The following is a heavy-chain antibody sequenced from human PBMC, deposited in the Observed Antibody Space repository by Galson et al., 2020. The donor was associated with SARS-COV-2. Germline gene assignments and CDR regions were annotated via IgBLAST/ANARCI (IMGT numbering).Heavy chain of an antibody. V-gene: IGHV3-21*01. CDR2: ISSSSSYI. J-gene: IGHJ4*02. CDR1: GFTFSSYS. CDR3: ARGVTIDY. Sequence: KIGESLKISCAASGFTFSSYSMNWVRQAPGKGLEWVSSISSSSSYIYYADSVKGRFTISRDNAKNSLYLQMNSLRAEDTAVYYCARGVTIDYWGQGTLVTVSS.